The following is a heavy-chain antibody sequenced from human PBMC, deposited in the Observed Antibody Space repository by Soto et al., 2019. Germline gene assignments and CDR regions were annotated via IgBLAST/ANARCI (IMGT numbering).Heavy chain of an antibody. V-gene: IGHV4-34*01. Sequence: SETLSLTCAVSGGSFSGYYWSWIRQPPGKGLEWIGEINHSGSTHYNPSLKSRVTISVEMSKNQFSLKLSSVTAADTAVYYCASGRSGWSRGKRYSFDSWGQGRPVT. J-gene: IGHJ5*01. CDR2: INHSGST. CDR3: ASGRSGWSRGKRYSFDS. CDR1: GGSFSGYY. D-gene: IGHD6-19*01.